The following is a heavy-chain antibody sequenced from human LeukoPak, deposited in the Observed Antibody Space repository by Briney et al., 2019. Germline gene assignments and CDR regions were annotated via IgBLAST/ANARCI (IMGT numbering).Heavy chain of an antibody. CDR2: IYPGDSDT. D-gene: IGHD1-26*01. CDR3: ARRSSGTIYGMDV. Sequence: GESLKISCKGSGYNFTNYWIGWVRQMPGKGLEWMGIIYPGDSDTKYSPSFQGQVTISADKSISTAYLQWSSLKASDTAMYYCARRSSGTIYGMDVWGQGTTVTVSS. J-gene: IGHJ6*02. CDR1: GYNFTNYW. V-gene: IGHV5-51*01.